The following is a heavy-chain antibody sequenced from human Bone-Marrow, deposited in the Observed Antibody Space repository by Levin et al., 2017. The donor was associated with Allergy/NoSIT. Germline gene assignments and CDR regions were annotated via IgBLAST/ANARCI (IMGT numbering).Heavy chain of an antibody. CDR2: ISYDGSNK. J-gene: IGHJ3*02. Sequence: LSLTCAASGFTFSSYAMHWVRQAPGKGLEWVAVISYDGSNKYYADSVKGRFTISRDNSKNTLYLQMNSLRAEDTAVYYCARDFRGGGELSLSDDAFDIWGQGTMVTVSS. CDR3: ARDFRGGGELSLSDDAFDI. D-gene: IGHD3-16*02. CDR1: GFTFSSYA. V-gene: IGHV3-30-3*01.